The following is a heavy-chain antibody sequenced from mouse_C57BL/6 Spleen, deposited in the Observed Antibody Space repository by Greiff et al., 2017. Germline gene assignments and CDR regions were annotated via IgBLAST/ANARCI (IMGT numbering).Heavy chain of an antibody. D-gene: IGHD1-1*01. Sequence: VQLQQSGAELARPGASVKLSCKASGYTFTSYGISWVKQRTGQGLEWIGEIYPRSCNTYYNEKFKGKATLTADKSSSTAYMELRSLTSEDSAVYFCARRQITTVVATSDYFDYWGQGTTLTVSS. CDR2: IYPRSCNT. CDR1: GYTFTSYG. V-gene: IGHV1-81*01. J-gene: IGHJ2*01. CDR3: ARRQITTVVATSDYFDY.